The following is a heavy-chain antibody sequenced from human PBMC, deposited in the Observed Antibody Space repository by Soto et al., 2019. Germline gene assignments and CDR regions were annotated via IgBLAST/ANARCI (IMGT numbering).Heavy chain of an antibody. V-gene: IGHV4-38-2*01. J-gene: IGHJ6*02. CDR3: ARQGYCTNGLCYHYYYGVDV. Sequence: SETLSLTCAVSGYSISSGYYWGWIRQPPGKGLEWIGSIYHSGSTYYNPSLKSRVTISVDTSKNQFSLKLSSVTAADTAVYYCARQGYCTNGLCYHYYYGVDVLDQGTTVTVSS. CDR2: IYHSGST. D-gene: IGHD2-8*01. CDR1: GYSISSGYY.